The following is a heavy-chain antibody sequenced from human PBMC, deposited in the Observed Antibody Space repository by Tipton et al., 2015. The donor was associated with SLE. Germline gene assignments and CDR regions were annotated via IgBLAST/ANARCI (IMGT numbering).Heavy chain of an antibody. CDR3: ARATDWNLSPDV. V-gene: IGHV4-4*07. CDR2: IYTSGST. D-gene: IGHD1-7*01. CDR1: GGSLSSYY. Sequence: TLSLTCTVSGGSLSSYYWSWIRQSPEKGLEWIGRIYTSGSTNYNPSLKSRVTISVDTSKDQFSLRLTSVTAADTAVYYCARATDWNLSPDVWGKGTTVTVSS. J-gene: IGHJ6*04.